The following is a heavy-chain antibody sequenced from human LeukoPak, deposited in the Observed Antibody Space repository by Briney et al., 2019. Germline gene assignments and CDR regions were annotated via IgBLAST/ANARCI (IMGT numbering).Heavy chain of an antibody. D-gene: IGHD3-10*01. V-gene: IGHV3-23*01. CDR1: GFTFSSYA. Sequence: PGGSLRLSCVASGFTFSSYAMSWVRQPPGKGLEWVSAISGSYGSTYYADSVKGRFTISRDNSKNTLYLQMNSLRAEDTAVYYCAKGREPGYYNLWGQGTQVTVSS. CDR3: AKGREPGYYNL. J-gene: IGHJ4*02. CDR2: ISGSYGST.